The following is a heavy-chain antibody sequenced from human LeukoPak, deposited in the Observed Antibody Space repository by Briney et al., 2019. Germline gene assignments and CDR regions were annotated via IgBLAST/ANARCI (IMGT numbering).Heavy chain of an antibody. CDR1: GYTFTNYT. CDR3: TRGRDTTGYFVY. V-gene: IGHV7-4-1*02. CDR2: IDTNTGNP. D-gene: IGHD3-22*01. Sequence: GASVTVSCTASGYTFTNYTINWVRLAPGQGLEWMGWIDTNTGNPTYAQGFAGRFVFSLDTSVTTTYLQISSLKAEDTAVYFCTRGRDTTGYFVYWGQGTLVTVSS. J-gene: IGHJ4*02.